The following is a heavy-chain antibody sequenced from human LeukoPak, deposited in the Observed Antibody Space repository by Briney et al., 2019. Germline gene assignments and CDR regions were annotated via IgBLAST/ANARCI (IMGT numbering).Heavy chain of an antibody. V-gene: IGHV1-46*01. J-gene: IGHJ4*02. Sequence: ASVKVSCKTSGYTFSTYYMHWVRQAPGQGLEWLGIIHPTDGSTSYTQKIQGRVTMTRDAATGTVYLELSSLRSEDTAVYWCARANGGGLDYWGQGTLITVSS. CDR2: IHPTDGST. CDR3: ARANGGGLDY. CDR1: GYTFSTYY. D-gene: IGHD3-10*01.